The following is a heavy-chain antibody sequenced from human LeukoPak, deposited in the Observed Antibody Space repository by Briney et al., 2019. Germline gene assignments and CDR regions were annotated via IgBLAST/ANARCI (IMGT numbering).Heavy chain of an antibody. D-gene: IGHD6-19*01. CDR2: ISAYNGNT. Sequence: ASVKVSCKASGYTFTSYGISWVRQAPGQGLEWMGWISAYNGNTNYAQKLQGRVTMTTDTSTSTAHMELRSLRSDDTAVYYCARATLRPSGPFDYWGQGTLVTVSS. V-gene: IGHV1-18*01. CDR1: GYTFTSYG. CDR3: ARATLRPSGPFDY. J-gene: IGHJ4*02.